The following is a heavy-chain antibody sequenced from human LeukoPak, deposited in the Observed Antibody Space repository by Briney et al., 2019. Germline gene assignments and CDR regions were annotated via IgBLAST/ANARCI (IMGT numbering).Heavy chain of an antibody. CDR3: ARDGFDGTGSY. D-gene: IGHD3-22*01. CDR2: IGSSGGDI. J-gene: IGHJ4*02. Sequence: PGGSLRLSCAASGLTFSSDGMNWVRQAPGMGREWVSYIGSSGGDIYYADSVTGRFTISRDNAKNSLYLQMNSLRAEDTAVYYCARDGFDGTGSYWGQGTLVTVSS. V-gene: IGHV3-21*05. CDR1: GLTFSSDG.